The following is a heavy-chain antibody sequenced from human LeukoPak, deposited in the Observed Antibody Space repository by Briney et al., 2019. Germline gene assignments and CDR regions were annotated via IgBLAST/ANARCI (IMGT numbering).Heavy chain of an antibody. CDR3: ATAPGTNEIGDYYYYYGMDV. V-gene: IGHV1-24*01. Sequence: ASVKVSCKVSGYTLTELSMHWVRQAPGKGLEWMGGFDPEDGETIYAQKSQGRVTMTEDTSTDTAYMELSSLRSEDTAVYYCATAPGTNEIGDYYYYYGMDVWGQGTTVTVSS. CDR2: FDPEDGET. D-gene: IGHD3-10*01. CDR1: GYTLTELS. J-gene: IGHJ6*02.